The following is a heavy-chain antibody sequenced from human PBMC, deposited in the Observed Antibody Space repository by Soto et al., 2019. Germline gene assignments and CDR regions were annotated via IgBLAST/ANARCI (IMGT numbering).Heavy chain of an antibody. J-gene: IGHJ4*02. Sequence: SETLSLTCTVSGGSISRSGYFWSWIRQHPGKGLEWIGYIYDSGSTYYNPSLKSRVSLSVDTSKNQFSLNLTSVTAADTAMYYCARSSRLYFDYWGQGNLVTVSS. CDR1: GGSISRSGYF. CDR2: IYDSGST. CDR3: ARSSRLYFDY. V-gene: IGHV4-31*03.